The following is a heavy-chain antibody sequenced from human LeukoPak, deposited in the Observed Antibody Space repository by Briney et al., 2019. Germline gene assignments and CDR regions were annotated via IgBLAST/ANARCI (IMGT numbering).Heavy chain of an antibody. CDR2: IYYRGTT. CDR1: GGSISTGEHY. Sequence: SETLSLTCTVSGGSISTGEHYWSWIRQPPGKGLEWIGYIYYRGTTYFNPSLKSRVAISIDTSKNQFSLKLNSVTTADTAVYYCASYYGSSGPTFDYWGQGTPVTVSS. D-gene: IGHD3-22*01. V-gene: IGHV4-30-4*01. CDR3: ASYYGSSGPTFDY. J-gene: IGHJ4*02.